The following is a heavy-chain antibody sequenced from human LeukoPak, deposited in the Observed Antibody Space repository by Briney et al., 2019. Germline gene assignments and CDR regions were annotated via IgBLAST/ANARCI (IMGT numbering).Heavy chain of an antibody. CDR3: AREDTNYYDSSGYYSIGVYFVY. Sequence: ASVKVSCKASGYTFTSYYMHWVRQAPGQGLEWMGIINPSGGSTSYAQKFQGRVTMTRDTSTSTVYMELSSLRSEDTAVYYRAREDTNYYDSSGYYSIGVYFVYWGQGTLVTVSS. CDR2: INPSGGST. J-gene: IGHJ4*02. D-gene: IGHD3-22*01. V-gene: IGHV1-46*01. CDR1: GYTFTSYY.